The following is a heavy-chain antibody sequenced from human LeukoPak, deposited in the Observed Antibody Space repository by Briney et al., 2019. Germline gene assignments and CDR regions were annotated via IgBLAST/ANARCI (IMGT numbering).Heavy chain of an antibody. CDR3: AREGFWSGYYNFDY. Sequence: SGGSLRLSCAASGFTFSSYSMNWVRQAPGKGLEWVSSISSSSSYIYYADSVKGRFTISRDNAKNSLYLQMNSLRAEDTAVYYCAREGFWSGYYNFDYWGQGTLVTVSS. CDR2: ISSSSSYI. D-gene: IGHD3-3*01. CDR1: GFTFSSYS. J-gene: IGHJ4*02. V-gene: IGHV3-21*01.